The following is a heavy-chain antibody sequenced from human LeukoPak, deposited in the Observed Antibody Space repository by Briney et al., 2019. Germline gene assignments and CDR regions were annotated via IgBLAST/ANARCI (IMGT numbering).Heavy chain of an antibody. CDR3: AKGYSYGYRSRNYFDF. CDR2: ISYDGSNK. Sequence: PGGSLRLSCAASGFTFSSYGMPWVRQAPGKGPEWVAVISYDGSNKYYADSVKGRFTISRDNSKNTLYLQMNSLRAEDTAVYYCAKGYSYGYRSRNYFDFWGQGTLVTVSS. J-gene: IGHJ4*02. CDR1: GFTFSSYG. V-gene: IGHV3-30*18. D-gene: IGHD5-18*01.